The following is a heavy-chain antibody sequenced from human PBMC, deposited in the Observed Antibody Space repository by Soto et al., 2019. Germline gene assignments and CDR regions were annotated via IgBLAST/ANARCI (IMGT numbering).Heavy chain of an antibody. CDR2: ISYDGSNK. CDR1: GFTFSSYA. Sequence: QVQLVESGGGVVQPGRSLRLSCAASGFTFSSYAMHWVRQSPGKGLEWVAVISYDGSNKYYADSVKGRFTISRDNSKNTLYLQMNSLRAEDTAVYYCARDPSITIFGVVTPHPPQYYFDYWGQGTLVTVSS. V-gene: IGHV3-30-3*01. J-gene: IGHJ4*02. D-gene: IGHD3-3*01. CDR3: ARDPSITIFGVVTPHPPQYYFDY.